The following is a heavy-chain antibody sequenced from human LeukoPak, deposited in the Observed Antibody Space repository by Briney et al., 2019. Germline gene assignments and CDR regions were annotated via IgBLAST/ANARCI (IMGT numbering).Heavy chain of an antibody. V-gene: IGHV3-7*02. D-gene: IGHD5-12*01. CDR3: ARPYDSNRDHSGYGY. CDR1: GFTFSSYW. Sequence: LAGGSLRLSCAASGFTFSSYWMSWVRQAPGKGLEWVANIKQDGSEEYYVDSVRGRFTISRDNAKNSLYLQMNSLRAEDTAVYYCARPYDSNRDHSGYGYWGRGTLVTVSS. J-gene: IGHJ4*02. CDR2: IKQDGSEE.